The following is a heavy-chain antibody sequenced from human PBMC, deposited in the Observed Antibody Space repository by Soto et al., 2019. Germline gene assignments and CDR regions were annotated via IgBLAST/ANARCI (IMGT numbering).Heavy chain of an antibody. CDR2: ISYDGSNK. CDR3: ARAYCGGDCYLHLGYFDY. V-gene: IGHV3-30-3*01. J-gene: IGHJ4*02. D-gene: IGHD2-21*02. Sequence: QVQLVESGGGVVQPGRSLRLSCAASGFTFSSYAMHWVRQAPGKGLEWVAVISYDGSNKYYADSVKGRFTISRDNSKNTLYLQMNSLRAEDTAVYYCARAYCGGDCYLHLGYFDYWGQGTLVTVSS. CDR1: GFTFSSYA.